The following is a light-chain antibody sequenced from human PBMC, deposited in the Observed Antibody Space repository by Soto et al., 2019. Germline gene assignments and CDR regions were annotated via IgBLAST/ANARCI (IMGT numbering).Light chain of an antibody. V-gene: IGLV2-8*01. CDR1: SSDVGAYKF. CDR2: EVS. CDR3: SSYAGSNTVV. J-gene: IGLJ2*01. Sequence: QSVLAQPPSASGSPGQSVTISCTGTSSDVGAYKFVSWYQHRPGKAPKLMIYEVSKRPSGVPDRFSGSKAGNTASLTVSGLQAGDEADYYCSSYAGSNTVVSGGGTKVTVL.